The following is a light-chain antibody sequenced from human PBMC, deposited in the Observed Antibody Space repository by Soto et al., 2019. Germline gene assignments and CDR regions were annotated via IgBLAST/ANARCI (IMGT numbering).Light chain of an antibody. J-gene: IGLJ1*01. Sequence: QSALTQAPSASGSPGQSVTISCTGTSGDVGGYYYVSWYQHHPGKVPKLIIYEVTKRPSGVPDRFSGSKSGNTASLTVSGLQAEDEADYYCMSYVGSNIFVFGTGTKVT. CDR1: SGDVGGYYY. V-gene: IGLV2-8*01. CDR2: EVT. CDR3: MSYVGSNIFV.